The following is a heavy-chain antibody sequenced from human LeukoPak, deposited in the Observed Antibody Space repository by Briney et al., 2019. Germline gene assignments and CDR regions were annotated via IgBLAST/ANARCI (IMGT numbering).Heavy chain of an antibody. CDR2: IFPDELT. V-gene: IGHV3-53*01. CDR1: GFSDSDHY. Sequence: RGSLRLSCVVSGFSDSDHYMRWVRQAPGHGLQWLSVIFPDELTYYQEFIIGRFTISRDRSHNTLYLQLKTLRAEHTAVYYCVRGALSTFARFDSWGQGTMVTVSS. J-gene: IGHJ3*01. D-gene: IGHD2/OR15-2a*01. CDR3: VRGALSTFARFDS.